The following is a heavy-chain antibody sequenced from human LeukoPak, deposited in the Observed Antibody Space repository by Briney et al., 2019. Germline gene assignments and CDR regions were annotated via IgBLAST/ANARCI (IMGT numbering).Heavy chain of an antibody. Sequence: GGSLRLSCAASGFTFSSYAMSWVRQAPGKGLEWVSAISGSGGSTYYADSVKGRFTISRDNSKNTLYLQMNSLRAEDTAVYYCAKQIVVVPAAILLQLDYWGQGTLVTVSS. CDR1: GFTFSSYA. D-gene: IGHD2-2*01. CDR2: ISGSGGST. V-gene: IGHV3-23*01. CDR3: AKQIVVVPAAILLQLDY. J-gene: IGHJ4*02.